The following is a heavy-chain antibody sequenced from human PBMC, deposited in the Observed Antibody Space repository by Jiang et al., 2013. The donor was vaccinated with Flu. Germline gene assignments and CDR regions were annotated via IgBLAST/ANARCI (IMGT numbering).Heavy chain of an antibody. CDR2: INPSGGST. CDR3: ARDLPPGIAVAGTQSYYYYGMDV. D-gene: IGHD6-19*01. Sequence: AEVKKPGASVKVSCKASGYTFTSYYMHWVRQAPGQGLEWMGIINPSGGSTSYAQKFQGRVTMTRDTSTSTVYMELSSLRSEDTAVYYCARDLPPGIAVAGTQSYYYYGMDVWGQGTTVTVSS. J-gene: IGHJ6*02. CDR1: GYTFTSYY. V-gene: IGHV1-46*01.